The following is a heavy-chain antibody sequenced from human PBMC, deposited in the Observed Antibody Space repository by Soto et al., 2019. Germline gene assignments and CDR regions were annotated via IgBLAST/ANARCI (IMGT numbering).Heavy chain of an antibody. J-gene: IGHJ6*02. D-gene: IGHD3-10*01. CDR1: GYSFTTYW. CDR2: IDPTDSYT. Sequence: GESLKISCQASGYSFTTYWISWVRQMPGKGLECMGRIDPTDSYTDYGPSFEGHVTMSVDRSINTAYLEWSSLKASDSAMYYCARHGYYGSGSYPPRGMDVWGQGTTVTVSS. CDR3: ARHGYYGSGSYPPRGMDV. V-gene: IGHV5-10-1*01.